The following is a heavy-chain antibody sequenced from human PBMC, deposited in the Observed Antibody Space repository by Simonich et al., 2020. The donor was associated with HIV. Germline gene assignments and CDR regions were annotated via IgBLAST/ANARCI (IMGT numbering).Heavy chain of an antibody. J-gene: IGHJ3*02. V-gene: IGHV1-2*02. Sequence: QVQLVQSGAEVKKPGASMKVSCKASGYTFNGYYMHWVRQAPGQGLEWMGWINPNSGGTNSEQKFQGRVTMTRDTSISTAYMELSRLRSDDTAVYYCARILPIKIIDSDAFDIWGQGTMVTVSS. CDR2: INPNSGGT. CDR3: ARILPIKIIDSDAFDI. CDR1: GYTFNGYY.